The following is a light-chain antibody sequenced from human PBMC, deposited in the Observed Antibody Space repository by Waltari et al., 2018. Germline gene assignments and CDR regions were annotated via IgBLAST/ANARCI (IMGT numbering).Light chain of an antibody. J-gene: IGLJ3*02. V-gene: IGLV2-8*01. Sequence: SALTQPPSASGSPGQSVSISCTGTSRDVGAYHYVSWYQQHPGKAPRLMIYEVTKRPSGVPDRFSGSKSGNTASLTVSGLQTEDEADYYCCSYTDRSTMVFGAGTKLTVL. CDR1: SRDVGAYHY. CDR2: EVT. CDR3: CSYTDRSTMV.